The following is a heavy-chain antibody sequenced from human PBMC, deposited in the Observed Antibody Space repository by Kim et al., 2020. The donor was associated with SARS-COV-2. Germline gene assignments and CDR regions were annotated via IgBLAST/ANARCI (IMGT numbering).Heavy chain of an antibody. CDR3: AKDQADCGGECLSMYYCCYKAV. CDR2: ISYDGGNK. CDR1: GFAFNNYA. J-gene: IGHJ6*03. Sequence: GGSLRLSCAASGFAFNNYAMHWVRQAPGKGLEWVATISYDGGNKEYADSVKGRFTISRDNSKNTLYLQINSLRAEDTAVYFCAKDQADCGGECLSMYYCCYKAVGGRGTAVSVAS. V-gene: IGHV3-30*18. D-gene: IGHD2-21*01.